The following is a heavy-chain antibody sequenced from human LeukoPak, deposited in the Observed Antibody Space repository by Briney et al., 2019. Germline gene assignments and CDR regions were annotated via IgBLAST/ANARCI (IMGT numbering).Heavy chain of an antibody. V-gene: IGHV3-23*01. CDR1: GFTFSSYA. CDR2: ISGSGGST. Sequence: GGSLRLSCAASGFTFSSYAMSWVRQAPGKRLEWVSAISGSGGSTYYADSVKGRFTISRDNSKNTLYLQMNSLRAEDTAVYYCAKMNYDFWSGYPNDAFDIWGQGTMVTVSS. CDR3: AKMNYDFWSGYPNDAFDI. J-gene: IGHJ3*02. D-gene: IGHD3-3*01.